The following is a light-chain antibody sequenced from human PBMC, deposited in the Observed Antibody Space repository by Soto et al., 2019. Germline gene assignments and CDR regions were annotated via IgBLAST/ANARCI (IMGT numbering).Light chain of an antibody. CDR2: RNH. CDR3: KVWDDSLRGRL. V-gene: IGLV1-47*01. CDR1: SSNIEVNY. Sequence: QSVVTQPPSASGTPGQRVTLTCSGSSSNIEVNYVYWYQQVPGTAPRLLIYRNHQRPSGVPDRFSGSKSGASASLTISALRSEDEGDYYCKVWDDSLRGRLFGGGTKLTVL. J-gene: IGLJ2*01.